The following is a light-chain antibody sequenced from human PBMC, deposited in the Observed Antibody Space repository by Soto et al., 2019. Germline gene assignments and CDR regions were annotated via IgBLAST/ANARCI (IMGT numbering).Light chain of an antibody. J-gene: IGKJ4*01. CDR3: QQCSSWPLT. V-gene: IGKV3-11*01. CDR1: QSVSSH. Sequence: EIVLTQSPATLSFSPGERATLSCRASQSVSSHLAWYQQKPGQAPRLLIYDASNRATGVPARFSGSGTGTDFTLTISSLEPEDFAVYYCQQCSSWPLTFGGGTKVEIK. CDR2: DAS.